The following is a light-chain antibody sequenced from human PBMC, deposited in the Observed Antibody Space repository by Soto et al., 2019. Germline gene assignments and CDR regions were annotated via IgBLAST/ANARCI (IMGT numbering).Light chain of an antibody. CDR3: QQRSNWPPA. V-gene: IGKV3-11*01. CDR2: DAS. CDR1: QSLSTD. Sequence: DTVLTQSPGNLSLSPGEGANLXCSASQSLSTDLAWFQQKPGQAPRLLIYDASNRANGSPARFSGSGSATDFTRTISSLEPEDFAVYYGQQRSNWPPAFGQGTRLEIK. J-gene: IGKJ5*01.